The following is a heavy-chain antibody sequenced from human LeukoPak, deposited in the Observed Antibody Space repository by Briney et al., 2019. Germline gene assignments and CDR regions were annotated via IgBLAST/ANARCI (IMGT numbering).Heavy chain of an antibody. D-gene: IGHD2-2*02. CDR3: ARDPGYCSSTSCYRWLVDY. CDR1: GFTFSSYS. Sequence: PGGSLRLSCAASGFTFSSYSMNWVRQAPGKGLEWVSSISSSSSHIYYADSVKGRFTISRDNAKNSLYLQMNSLRAEDTAVYYCARDPGYCSSTSCYRWLVDYWGQGTLVTVSS. CDR2: ISSSSSHI. J-gene: IGHJ4*02. V-gene: IGHV3-21*01.